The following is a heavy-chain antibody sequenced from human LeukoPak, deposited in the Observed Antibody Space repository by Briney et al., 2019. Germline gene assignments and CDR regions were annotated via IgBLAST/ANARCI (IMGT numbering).Heavy chain of an antibody. CDR2: IIPIFGTA. V-gene: IGHV1-69*05. Sequence: SVKVSCKASGGTFSSYAISWVRQAPGQGLEWMGGIIPIFGTANYAQKFQGRVTITTYESTSTAYMELSSLRSEDTAVYYCASHLEYNWKGFDYWGQGTLVTVSS. CDR1: GGTFSSYA. CDR3: ASHLEYNWKGFDY. D-gene: IGHD1-20*01. J-gene: IGHJ4*02.